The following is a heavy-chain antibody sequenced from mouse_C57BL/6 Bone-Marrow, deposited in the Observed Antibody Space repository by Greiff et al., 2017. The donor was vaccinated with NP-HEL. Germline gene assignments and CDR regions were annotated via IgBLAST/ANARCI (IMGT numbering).Heavy chain of an antibody. CDR3: TIDTTVVAPYAMDY. Sequence: EVQGVESGTVLARPGASVKMSCKTSGYTFTSYWMHWVKQRPGQGLEWIGAIYPGNSDTSYNQKFKGKAKLTAVTSASTAYMELSSLTNEDSAVYYCTIDTTVVAPYAMDYWGQGTSVTVSS. D-gene: IGHD1-1*01. J-gene: IGHJ4*01. V-gene: IGHV1-5*01. CDR1: GYTFTSYW. CDR2: IYPGNSDT.